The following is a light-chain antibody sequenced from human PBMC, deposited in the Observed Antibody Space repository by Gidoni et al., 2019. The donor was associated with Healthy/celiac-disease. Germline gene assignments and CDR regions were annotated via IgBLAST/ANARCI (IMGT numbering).Light chain of an antibody. J-gene: IGKJ3*01. CDR3: QQYDNLLT. CDR1: QDISNY. V-gene: IGKV1-33*01. Sequence: DIQMTQSPSSLSASVGDRVTITCPASQDISNYLNWYQQKPGKAPMLLIYDASNLETGVPSRVSGSAAGTDFTFTISSLHPDDIATYYCQQYDNLLTFGPGTKVDIK. CDR2: DAS.